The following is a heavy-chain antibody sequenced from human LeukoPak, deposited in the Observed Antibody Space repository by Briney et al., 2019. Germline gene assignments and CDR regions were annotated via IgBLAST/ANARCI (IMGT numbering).Heavy chain of an antibody. CDR2: IWYDGGNK. Sequence: GGSLRLSCAASGFTFSSYGMHWVRQAPGKGLEWVAVIWYDGGNKYYADSVKGRFTISRDNSKNTLYLQMNSLRAEDTAVYYCARDRSSGWYYFDYWGQGTLVTVSS. D-gene: IGHD6-19*01. J-gene: IGHJ4*02. CDR3: ARDRSSGWYYFDY. V-gene: IGHV3-33*01. CDR1: GFTFSSYG.